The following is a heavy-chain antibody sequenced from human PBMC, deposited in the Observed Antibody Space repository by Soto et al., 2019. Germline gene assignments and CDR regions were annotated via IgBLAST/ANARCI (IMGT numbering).Heavy chain of an antibody. CDR2: INAGNGNT. CDR3: AKDQHFFGGPYFGFIDY. J-gene: IGHJ4*02. Sequence: ASVKVSCKASGYTFTSYAMHWVRQAPGQRLEWMGWINAGNGNTKYSQKFQGRVTITRDTSASTAYMELSSLRSEDTAVYYCAKDQHFFGGPYFGFIDYWGQGTLVTVS. D-gene: IGHD3-3*02. CDR1: GYTFTSYA. V-gene: IGHV1-3*01.